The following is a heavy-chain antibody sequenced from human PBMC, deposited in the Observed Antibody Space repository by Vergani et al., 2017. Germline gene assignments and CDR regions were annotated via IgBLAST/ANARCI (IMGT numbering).Heavy chain of an antibody. D-gene: IGHD2-2*01. V-gene: IGHV1-69*01. J-gene: IGHJ4*02. CDR1: GGTFSSYA. Sequence: QVQLVQSGAEVKKPGSSVKLSCKASGGTFSSYAISWVRQAPGQGLEWMGGISPIFGTANYAQKFQGGVTITADESTSTAYMELSSLRSEDTAVYYCARDQFYAPARIVVVPPSGDYWGQGTLVTVSS. CDR2: ISPIFGTA. CDR3: ARDQFYAPARIVVVPPSGDY.